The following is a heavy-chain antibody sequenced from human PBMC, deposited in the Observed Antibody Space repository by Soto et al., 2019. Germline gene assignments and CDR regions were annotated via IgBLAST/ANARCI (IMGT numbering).Heavy chain of an antibody. CDR3: AKVNHPNWNDGGRDAFDI. Sequence: GGSLRLSCAASGFTFSSYAMSWVRQAPGKGLEWVSAISGSGGSTYYADSVKGRFTISRDNSKNTLYLQMNSLRAEDTAVYYCAKVNHPNWNDGGRDAFDIWGQGTMVTVSS. V-gene: IGHV3-23*01. CDR2: ISGSGGST. CDR1: GFTFSSYA. D-gene: IGHD1-1*01. J-gene: IGHJ3*02.